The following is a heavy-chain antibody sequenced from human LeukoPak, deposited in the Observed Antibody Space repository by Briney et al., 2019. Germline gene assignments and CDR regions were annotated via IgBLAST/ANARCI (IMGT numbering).Heavy chain of an antibody. Sequence: SETLSLTCTVSGGSISSSSYYWGWIRQPPGKGLEWIGSIYYSGSTYYNPSLKSRVTISVDTSKNQFSLKLSSVTAADTAVYYCARHVSRRLVRGVDAFDIWGQGTMVTVSS. J-gene: IGHJ3*02. D-gene: IGHD6-19*01. CDR1: GGSISSSSYY. V-gene: IGHV4-39*01. CDR2: IYYSGST. CDR3: ARHVSRRLVRGVDAFDI.